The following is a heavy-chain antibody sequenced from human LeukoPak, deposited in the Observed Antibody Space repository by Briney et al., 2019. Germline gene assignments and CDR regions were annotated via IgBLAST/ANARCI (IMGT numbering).Heavy chain of an antibody. Sequence: SETLSLTCTVSGGSISSYYWSWIRQPPGKGLEWIGYIYYSGSTNYNPSRKSRVTISVDTSKNQFSLKLSSVTAADTAVYYCARSIVAPYFDYWGQGTLVTVSS. CDR3: ARSIVAPYFDY. CDR1: GGSISSYY. CDR2: IYYSGST. V-gene: IGHV4-59*01. J-gene: IGHJ4*02. D-gene: IGHD2-15*01.